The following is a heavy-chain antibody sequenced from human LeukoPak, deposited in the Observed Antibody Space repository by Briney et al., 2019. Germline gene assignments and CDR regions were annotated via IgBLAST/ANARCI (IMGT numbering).Heavy chain of an antibody. CDR3: ARDPSGSWQWFDY. Sequence: ASVTVSCKASGYTITRYYMHWVRQAPGQGLEWMGVINPSGGSTTYAQKFQGRVTMTRDTSTSTVYMGLSSLRSEDTAVYYCARDPSGSWQWFDYWGQGTLVTVSS. CDR2: INPSGGST. CDR1: GYTITRYY. V-gene: IGHV1-46*01. D-gene: IGHD1-26*01. J-gene: IGHJ4*02.